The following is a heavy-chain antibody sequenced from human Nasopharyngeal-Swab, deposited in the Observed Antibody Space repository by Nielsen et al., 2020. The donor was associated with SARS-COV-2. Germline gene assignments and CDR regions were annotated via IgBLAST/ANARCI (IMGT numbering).Heavy chain of an antibody. CDR3: EREGRVLDYYYYYGMDV. Sequence: RQAPGKGLEWVSYISSSGSTIYYADSVKGRFTISRDNAKNSLYLQMNSLRAEDTAGEDWEREGRVLDYYYYYGMDVWGQGTTVTVSS. CDR2: ISSSGSTI. V-gene: IGHV3-11*01. J-gene: IGHJ6*02. D-gene: IGHD3-3*01.